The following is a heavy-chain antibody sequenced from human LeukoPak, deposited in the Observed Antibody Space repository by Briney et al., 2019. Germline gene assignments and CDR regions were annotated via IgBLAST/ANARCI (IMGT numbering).Heavy chain of an antibody. CDR1: GGSISSGGYA. Sequence: PSETLSLTCAVSGGSISSGGYAWGWIRQPGGKGLEWIGNMYYSGSTYYHPAVKSQFTISVDTTKNQFSRKLTDVTAADTAVYYCARSWFSTGPADYWGQGTLVTVSS. CDR2: MYYSGST. CDR3: ARSWFSTGPADY. D-gene: IGHD6-13*01. J-gene: IGHJ4*02. V-gene: IGHV4-30-4*07.